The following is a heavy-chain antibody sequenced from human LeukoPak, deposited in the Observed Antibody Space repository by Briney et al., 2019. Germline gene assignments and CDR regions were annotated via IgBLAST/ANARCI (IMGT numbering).Heavy chain of an antibody. CDR1: GGSFNTYA. CDR3: ARRLFTNALAFDI. J-gene: IGHJ3*02. D-gene: IGHD2-8*01. V-gene: IGHV1-69*06. CDR2: IIPIIGTG. Sequence: SVKVSCKASGGSFNTYAISWVRQAPGQGLEWMGGIIPIIGTGNYAQKFQGRVMITADKSTSTAYMELSSLRSEDTALYYCARRLFTNALAFDIWGQGTMVTVSS.